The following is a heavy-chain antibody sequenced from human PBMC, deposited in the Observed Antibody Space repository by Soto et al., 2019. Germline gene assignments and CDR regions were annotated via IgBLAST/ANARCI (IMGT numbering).Heavy chain of an antibody. CDR2: IIPIFGTA. CDR1: GGTFSSYA. V-gene: IGHV1-69*12. CDR3: ARAGLVPPALAYYYYGMAV. J-gene: IGHJ6*02. Sequence: QVQLVQSGAEVKKPGSSVKVSCKASGGTFSSYAISWVRQAPGQGLEWMGGIIPIFGTANYAQKFQGRVTITADESTSTAYMELSSLRSEETAVYYCARAGLVPPALAYYYYGMAVWGQGTTVTVSS. D-gene: IGHD2-2*01.